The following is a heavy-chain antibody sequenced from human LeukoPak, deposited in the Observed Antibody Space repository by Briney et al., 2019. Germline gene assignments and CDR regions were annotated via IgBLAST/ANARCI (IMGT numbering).Heavy chain of an antibody. V-gene: IGHV4-34*01. CDR3: ARDGGGSDC. D-gene: IGHD2-15*01. CDR1: GESFSGYF. J-gene: IGHJ4*02. CDR2: INHSGSTS. Sequence: PSETLSLTCAVYGESFSGYFWNWIRQPPGKGLEWIGEINHSGSTSNHNPSLKSRVTMSVDTSKNQFSLKLSSVTAADTAVYYCARDGGGSDCWGQGTLVTVSS.